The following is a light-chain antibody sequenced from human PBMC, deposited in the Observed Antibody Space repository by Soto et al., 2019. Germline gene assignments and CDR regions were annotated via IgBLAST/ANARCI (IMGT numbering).Light chain of an antibody. J-gene: IGKJ3*01. CDR2: GAS. CDR1: QSVSNN. V-gene: IGKV3-15*01. CDR3: QQYSSWPFT. Sequence: EIVLTQSPATLSVFPGEKATLSCGASQSVSNNLAWYHQKPGQAPRPLIYGASTRATGVTARFSGSGSGTEFPLTISSLQSEDSAIYYCQQYSSWPFTFGPGTKVAIE.